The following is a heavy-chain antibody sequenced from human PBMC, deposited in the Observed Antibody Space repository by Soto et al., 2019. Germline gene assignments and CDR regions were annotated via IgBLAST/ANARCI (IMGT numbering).Heavy chain of an antibody. CDR3: AKDAISGDGIWLMDS. CDR2: LLRSGSSA. Sequence: GSLRLSCAASGFTFRNYAMTWARQAPGKGLEWVSSLLRSGSSAYYADSVRGRFTISSDTSANSLYLQMDNLRAEDTAIYYCAKDAISGDGIWLMDSWGQGTVVTVSS. D-gene: IGHD4-17*01. V-gene: IGHV3-23*01. CDR1: GFTFRNYA. J-gene: IGHJ5*02.